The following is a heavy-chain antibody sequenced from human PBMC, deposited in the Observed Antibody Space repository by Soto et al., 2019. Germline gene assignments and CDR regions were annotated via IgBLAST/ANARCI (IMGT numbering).Heavy chain of an antibody. D-gene: IGHD2-2*01. Sequence: QVQLVESGGGLVKPGGSLRLSCAASGFTFSDYYMSWIRQAPGKGLEWISNISGSNIYTNYADSVKGRFTISRDNANNSLYLQMDSLRVEDTAVYYCARDGGEVIPAAIGGGYGMDVWGQGTTVTVSS. V-gene: IGHV3-11*06. CDR2: ISGSNIYT. J-gene: IGHJ6*02. CDR3: ARDGGEVIPAAIGGGYGMDV. CDR1: GFTFSDYY.